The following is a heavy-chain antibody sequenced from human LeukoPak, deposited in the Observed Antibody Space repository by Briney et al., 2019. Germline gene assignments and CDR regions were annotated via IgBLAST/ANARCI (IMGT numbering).Heavy chain of an antibody. D-gene: IGHD3-3*01. V-gene: IGHV4-59*12. Sequence: SETLSLTCTVSGGSISSYYWSWIRQPPGKGLEWIGYIYYSGSTNYNPSLKSRVTISVDTSKNRFSLYLSSVTAADTAVYYCARVTLGNTIFDNWFDPWGQGTLVTVSS. CDR1: GGSISSYY. CDR3: ARVTLGNTIFDNWFDP. J-gene: IGHJ5*02. CDR2: IYYSGST.